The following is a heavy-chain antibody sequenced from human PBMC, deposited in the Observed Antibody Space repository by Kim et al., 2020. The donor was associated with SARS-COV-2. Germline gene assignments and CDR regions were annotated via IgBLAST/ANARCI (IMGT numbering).Heavy chain of an antibody. CDR2: IHVSGST. J-gene: IGHJ4*02. CDR1: GGSFSFYH. CDR3: ARQVAGGDRRFDY. D-gene: IGHD6-19*01. V-gene: IGHV4-4*07. Sequence: SETLSLICTVSGGSFSFYHWSWIRQPAGKGLEWIGRIHVSGSTNYNPSLKSRVTVSLDTSENQMSLRLTSVTAADTAMYYCARQVAGGDRRFDYWGQGILVTVSS.